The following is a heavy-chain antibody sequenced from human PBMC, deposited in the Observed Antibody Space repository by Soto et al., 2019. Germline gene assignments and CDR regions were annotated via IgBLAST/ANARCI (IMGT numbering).Heavy chain of an antibody. D-gene: IGHD4-17*01. V-gene: IGHV1-24*01. CDR1: GYTLTELS. CDR2: FDPEDGET. Sequence: ASVKVSCKVSGYTLTELSMHWVRQAPGKGLEWMGGFDPEDGETIYAQKFQGRVTMTEDTSTDTAYMELSSLRSEDTAVYYCATASGDYGGNSGAFDIWGQGTTVTVS. J-gene: IGHJ3*02. CDR3: ATASGDYGGNSGAFDI.